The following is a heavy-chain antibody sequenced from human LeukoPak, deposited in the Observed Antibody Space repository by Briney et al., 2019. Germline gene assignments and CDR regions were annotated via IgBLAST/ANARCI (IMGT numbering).Heavy chain of an antibody. CDR2: ISTGGSYI. CDR1: GFSFSYHG. J-gene: IGHJ4*02. D-gene: IGHD1-26*01. CDR3: VRDSGSYLFDY. Sequence: GGSLRLSCVASGFSFSYHGMNWVRLAPGKGLEWVSYISTGGSYIYYADSVKGRFTISRDNAKNSLYLQMNSLRAEDTAVYYCVRDSGSYLFDYWGQGALVTVSS. V-gene: IGHV3-21*01.